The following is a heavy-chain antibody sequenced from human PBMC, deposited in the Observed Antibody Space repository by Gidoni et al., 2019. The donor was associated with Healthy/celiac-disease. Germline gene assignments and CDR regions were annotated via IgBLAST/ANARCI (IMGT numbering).Heavy chain of an antibody. Sequence: QVQLVQSGAEVKKPGASVKVSCKASGSTFTSYYMHWVRQAPGQGLEWMGIINPSGGSTSYAQKFQGRVTMTRDTSTSTVYMELSSLRSEDTAVYYCARDWSAGGGMDVWGQGTTVTVSS. D-gene: IGHD3-3*01. CDR1: GSTFTSYY. CDR2: INPSGGST. CDR3: ARDWSAGGGMDV. V-gene: IGHV1-46*01. J-gene: IGHJ6*02.